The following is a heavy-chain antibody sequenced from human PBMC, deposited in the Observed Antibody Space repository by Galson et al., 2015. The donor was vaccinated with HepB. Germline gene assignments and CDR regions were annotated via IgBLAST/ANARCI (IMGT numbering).Heavy chain of an antibody. Sequence: SLRLSCAASGFTFSNYGMHWVRQAPGKGLEWVAVISYDGSNKYYADSVKGRFTISRDNSKNTLYLQMNSLRAEDTALYCCAKDPYLYSALAGTMAGFDYWCQGTLVTVSS. D-gene: IGHD6-19*01. V-gene: IGHV3-30*18. J-gene: IGHJ4*02. CDR1: GFTFSNYG. CDR3: AKDPYLYSALAGTMAGFDY. CDR2: ISYDGSNK.